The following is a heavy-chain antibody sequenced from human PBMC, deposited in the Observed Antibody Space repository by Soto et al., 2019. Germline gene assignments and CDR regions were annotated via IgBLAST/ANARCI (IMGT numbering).Heavy chain of an antibody. CDR2: ISGSGYST. CDR3: ANLWFGELLYEY. Sequence: PGGSLRLSCAASGFTFSTYGMSWVRQAPGKGLEWVSGISGSGYSTYYADSVKGRFTISRDNSQNTLYLQMNSLRAEDTAVYYCANLWFGELLYEYWGQGTQVTVSS. CDR1: GFTFSTYG. V-gene: IGHV3-23*01. J-gene: IGHJ4*02. D-gene: IGHD3-10*01.